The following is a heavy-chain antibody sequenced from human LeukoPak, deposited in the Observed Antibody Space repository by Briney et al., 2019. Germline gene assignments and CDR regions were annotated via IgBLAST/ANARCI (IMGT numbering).Heavy chain of an antibody. CDR1: GFTFSSYW. V-gene: IGHV3-7*01. Sequence: GGSLRLSCAASGFTFSSYWMSWVRQAPGKGLEWVANIRQDGSDKYYVDSVKGRFAISRDNAKKSLYLQMNGLRVEDTAVYYCAREPVGVGATGGYWGQGTLVTVSS. CDR3: AREPVGVGATGGY. CDR2: IRQDGSDK. J-gene: IGHJ4*02. D-gene: IGHD1-26*01.